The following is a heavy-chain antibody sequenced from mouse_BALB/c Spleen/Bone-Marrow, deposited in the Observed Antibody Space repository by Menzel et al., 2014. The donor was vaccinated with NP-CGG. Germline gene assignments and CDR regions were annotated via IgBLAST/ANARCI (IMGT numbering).Heavy chain of an antibody. Sequence: VQLQQPGAELVKPGASVKLSCTASGFNIKDTYMHWVKQRPEQGLEWIGSIDPANGNIRYDPKFQGKATITADTSSNTAYLQLSSLTSEDTAVYYCAPYYYVRWFANWGQGTLVTVSA. CDR2: IDPANGNI. CDR3: APYYYVRWFAN. D-gene: IGHD1-1*01. V-gene: IGHV14-3*02. J-gene: IGHJ3*01. CDR1: GFNIKDTY.